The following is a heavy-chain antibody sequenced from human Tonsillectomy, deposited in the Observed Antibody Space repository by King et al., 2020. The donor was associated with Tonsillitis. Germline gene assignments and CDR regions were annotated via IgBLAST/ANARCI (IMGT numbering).Heavy chain of an antibody. CDR3: AKDKGFSRAGMDV. CDR2: ISWNSGSI. Sequence: VQLVESGGGLVQPGRSLRLSCAASGFTFDDYAMHWVRQAPGKGLEWVSGISWNSGSIGYADSVQGRFTISRDNAKNSLYLQMNSLRAEDTALYYCAKDKGFSRAGMDVWGQGTTVTVSS. CDR1: GFTFDDYA. V-gene: IGHV3-9*01. D-gene: IGHD2-15*01. J-gene: IGHJ6*02.